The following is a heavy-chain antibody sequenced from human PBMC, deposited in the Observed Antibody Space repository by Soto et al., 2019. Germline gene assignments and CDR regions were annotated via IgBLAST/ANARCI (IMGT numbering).Heavy chain of an antibody. D-gene: IGHD6-19*01. V-gene: IGHV3-74*01. Sequence: EVQLAESGGGLVLTGGSLRLSCAASGFSFVSYWMHWVRQVPGEGLAWVSRINGNADNSDYADSVKGRFTISRDNAMNRLYLQMDSLRAEDTGVYYCVRDFRGAVAGSEFDHWGQGTLITVSS. CDR1: GFSFVSYW. J-gene: IGHJ4*02. CDR3: VRDFRGAVAGSEFDH. CDR2: INGNADNS.